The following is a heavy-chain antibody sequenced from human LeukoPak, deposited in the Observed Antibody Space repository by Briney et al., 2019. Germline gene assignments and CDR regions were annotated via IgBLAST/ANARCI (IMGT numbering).Heavy chain of an antibody. V-gene: IGHV1-69*13. Sequence: SVKVSCKASGGTFSSYAISWVRQAPGQGLEWMGGIIPIFGTANYAQKFQGRVTIIADESTSTAYMELSSLRSEDTAVYYCARGSSSGWGHFDYWGQGTLVTVSS. D-gene: IGHD6-19*01. CDR2: IIPIFGTA. CDR3: ARGSSSGWGHFDY. J-gene: IGHJ4*02. CDR1: GGTFSSYA.